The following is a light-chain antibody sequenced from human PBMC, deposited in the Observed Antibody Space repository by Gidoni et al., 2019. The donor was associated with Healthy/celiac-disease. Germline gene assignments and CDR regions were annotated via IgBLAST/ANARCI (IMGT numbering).Light chain of an antibody. V-gene: IGKV1-39*01. CDR3: QQSYSTPPGT. CDR1: QSISSY. J-gene: IGKJ4*01. CDR2: AAS. Sequence: DIEMSQSPSALSASVGDRVTINCRASQSISSYLPWYQQKPGNAPKLLIYAASRWQSGVPSRFSGSGAGTDFILIIISMQPEDFVTYYWQQSYSTPPGTFGGGTKVEIK.